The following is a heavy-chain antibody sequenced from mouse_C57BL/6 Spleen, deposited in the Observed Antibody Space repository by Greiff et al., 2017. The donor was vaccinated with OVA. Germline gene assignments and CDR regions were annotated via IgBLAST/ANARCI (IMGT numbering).Heavy chain of an antibody. CDR2: ISSGGSYT. Sequence: EVQVVESGGDLVKPGGSLKLSCAASGFTFSSYGMSWVRQTPDKRLEWVATISSGGSYTYYPDSVKGRFTISRDNAKNTLYLQMSSLKSEDTAIYYCARRGDSSGSDYWGQGTTLTVSS. D-gene: IGHD3-2*02. V-gene: IGHV5-6*01. J-gene: IGHJ2*01. CDR3: ARRGDSSGSDY. CDR1: GFTFSSYG.